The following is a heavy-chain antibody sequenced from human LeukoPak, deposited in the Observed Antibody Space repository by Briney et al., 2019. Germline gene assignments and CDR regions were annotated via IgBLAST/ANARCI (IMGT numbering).Heavy chain of an antibody. CDR3: ATPYCGGDCYFHYFDY. CDR2: ISGSGGST. Sequence: PGGSLRLSCAASGFTFSSYAMSWVRQAPGKGLEWVSAISGSGGSTYYADSVKGRFTISRVNSKNTLYLQMNSLRAEDTAVYYCATPYCGGDCYFHYFDYWGQGTLVTVSS. V-gene: IGHV3-23*01. CDR1: GFTFSSYA. D-gene: IGHD2-21*01. J-gene: IGHJ4*02.